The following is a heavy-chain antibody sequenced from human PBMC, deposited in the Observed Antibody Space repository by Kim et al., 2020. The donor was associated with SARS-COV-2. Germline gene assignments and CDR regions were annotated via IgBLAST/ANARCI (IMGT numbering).Heavy chain of an antibody. Sequence: SVKVSCKASGGTFSSYAISWVRQAPGQGLEWMGRIIPILGIANYAQKFQGRVTITADKSTSTAYMELSSLRSEDTAVYYCARDRFYGGNSMADYWGQGTLVTVSS. CDR1: GGTFSSYA. CDR3: ARDRFYGGNSMADY. J-gene: IGHJ4*02. D-gene: IGHD4-17*01. CDR2: IIPILGIA. V-gene: IGHV1-69*04.